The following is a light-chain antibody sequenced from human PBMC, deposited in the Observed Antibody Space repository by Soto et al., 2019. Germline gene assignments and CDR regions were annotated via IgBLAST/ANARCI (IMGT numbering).Light chain of an antibody. V-gene: IGKV3-15*01. Sequence: EIVMTQSPATLSVSPGERAIISCRASKSISNKLAWYQQKPGQDPRILIYDASTRATGIPGRFSGSGSGTEFTLSLSSPQSEYSAIYYCQQYNNCPPLTFGGGTKAEIK. J-gene: IGKJ4*01. CDR3: QQYNNCPPLT. CDR2: DAS. CDR1: KSISNK.